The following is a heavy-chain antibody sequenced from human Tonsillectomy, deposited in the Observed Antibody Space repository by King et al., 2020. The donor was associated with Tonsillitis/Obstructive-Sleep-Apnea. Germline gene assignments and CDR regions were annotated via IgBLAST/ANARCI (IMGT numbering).Heavy chain of an antibody. Sequence: VQLVESGGALVQPGRSLRLSCAASGFTFDDYAMHWVRQAPGKGLEWVSGITWNSGDIGYADSVKGRFTISRDNAKNSLYLQMNSLRAEETALYYCAKDTGRFLTPYMDVWGKGTTVTVSS. D-gene: IGHD3-3*01. J-gene: IGHJ6*03. CDR3: AKDTGRFLTPYMDV. CDR1: GFTFDDYA. CDR2: ITWNSGDI. V-gene: IGHV3-9*01.